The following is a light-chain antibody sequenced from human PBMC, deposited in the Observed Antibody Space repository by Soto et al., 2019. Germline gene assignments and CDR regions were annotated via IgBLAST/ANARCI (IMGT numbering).Light chain of an antibody. CDR1: SRDIGDYYY. CDR2: DVN. Sequence: QSVLTQPPSASGAPGQSVTISCTGTSRDIGDYYYVSWYQQHPGKAPKLMIYDVNRRPSGVPDRFSGSKSGNTASLTVSGLQAEDEADYYCYSYAGSNIWVFGGGTKLTVL. V-gene: IGLV2-8*01. J-gene: IGLJ3*02. CDR3: YSYAGSNIWV.